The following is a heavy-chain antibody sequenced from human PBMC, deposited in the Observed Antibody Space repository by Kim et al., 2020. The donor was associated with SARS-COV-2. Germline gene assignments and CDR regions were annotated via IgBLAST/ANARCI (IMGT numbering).Heavy chain of an antibody. CDR3: AREEGDDSSGPGSWYFDL. V-gene: IGHV4-31*03. CDR1: GGSISSGGYY. Sequence: SETLSLTCTVSGGSISSGGYYWSWIRQHPGKGLEWIGYIYYSGSTYYNPSLKSRVTISVDTSKNQFSLKLSSVTAADTAVYYCAREEGDDSSGPGSWYFDLWGRGTLVTVSS. D-gene: IGHD3-22*01. CDR2: IYYSGST. J-gene: IGHJ2*01.